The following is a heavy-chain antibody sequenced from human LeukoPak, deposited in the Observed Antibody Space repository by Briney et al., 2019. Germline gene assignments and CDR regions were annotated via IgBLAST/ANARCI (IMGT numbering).Heavy chain of an antibody. CDR3: ARALSQTLIEYYYYYYGMDV. J-gene: IGHJ6*02. CDR2: IKQDGSEK. D-gene: IGHD2-8*01. Sequence: GGSLRLSCAASGFTFSSYWMSWVRQAPGKGLEWVANIKQDGSEKYYVDSVKGRFTISRDNAKNSLYLQMNSLRAEDTAVYYCARALSQTLIEYYYYYYGMDVWGQGTTVTVSS. CDR1: GFTFSSYW. V-gene: IGHV3-7*01.